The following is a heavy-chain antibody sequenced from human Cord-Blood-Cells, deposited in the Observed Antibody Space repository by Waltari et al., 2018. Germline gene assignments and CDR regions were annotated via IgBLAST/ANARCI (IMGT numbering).Heavy chain of an antibody. CDR3: ARYFPNWGRYYFDY. J-gene: IGHJ4*02. V-gene: IGHV4-59*01. D-gene: IGHD7-27*01. CDR1: GGSISSYY. Sequence: QVQLQESGPGLVKPSETLSLTCTVSGGSISSYYWSWIRQPPGKGLEWIGYIYYNGSTNSNPPLKSRVTISVDTSKNQFSLKLSSVTAADTAVYYCARYFPNWGRYYFDYWGQGTLVTVSS. CDR2: IYYNGST.